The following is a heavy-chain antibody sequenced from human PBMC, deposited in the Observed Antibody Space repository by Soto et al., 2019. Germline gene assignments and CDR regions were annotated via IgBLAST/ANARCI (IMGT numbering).Heavy chain of an antibody. Sequence: LRLSCAASGFTVSSNYMSWVRQAPGKGLEWVSVIYSGGSTYYADSVKGRFTISRDNSKNTLYLQMNSLRAEDTAEYYCARDTGPPDYYYRMEVWGQGSKVTVSS. CDR2: IYSGGST. J-gene: IGHJ6*02. V-gene: IGHV3-53*01. D-gene: IGHD3-10*01. CDR1: GFTVSSNY. CDR3: ARDTGPPDYYYRMEV.